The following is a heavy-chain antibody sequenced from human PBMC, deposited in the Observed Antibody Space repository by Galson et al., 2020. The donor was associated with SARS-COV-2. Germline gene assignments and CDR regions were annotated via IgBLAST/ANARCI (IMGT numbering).Heavy chain of an antibody. J-gene: IGHJ4*02. Sequence: ASVKVSCKATGYTFTGYYMHWVRQAPGQGLEWMGWINPNSGGTNYAQKFQGRVTMTRDTSISTAYMELSRLRSDDTAVYYCARDLSRYCSGGSCSRGIDYWGQGTLVTVSS. CDR3: ARDLSRYCSGGSCSRGIDY. CDR1: GYTFTGYY. V-gene: IGHV1-2*02. CDR2: INPNSGGT. D-gene: IGHD2-15*01.